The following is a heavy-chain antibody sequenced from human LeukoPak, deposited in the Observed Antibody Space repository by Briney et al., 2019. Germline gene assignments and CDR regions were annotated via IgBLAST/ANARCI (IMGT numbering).Heavy chain of an antibody. J-gene: IGHJ5*02. CDR3: ARGRYCSSTSCYFNWFDP. D-gene: IGHD2-2*01. CDR1: GGSISSSSYY. CDR2: IYYSGST. Sequence: SETLSLTCTVSGGSISSSSYYWGWIRQPPGKGLEWIGYIYYSGSTYYNPSLKSRVTISVDTSKNQFSLKLTSVTAADTAVYYCARGRYCSSTSCYFNWFDPWGQGTLVTVSS. V-gene: IGHV4-39*01.